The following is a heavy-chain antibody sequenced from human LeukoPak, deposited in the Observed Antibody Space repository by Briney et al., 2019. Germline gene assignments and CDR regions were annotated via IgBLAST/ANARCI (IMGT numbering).Heavy chain of an antibody. V-gene: IGHV3-21*01. CDR1: GFTFSSYS. Sequence: PGGSLRLSCAASGFTFSSYSMNWVRQAPGKGLEWVSSISSSRSYIYYADSVKGRFTISRDNAKNSLYLQMNSLRAEDTAVYYCARDSGYCSGGSCYEYYMDVWGKGTTVTVSS. J-gene: IGHJ6*03. CDR3: ARDSGYCSGGSCYEYYMDV. D-gene: IGHD2-15*01. CDR2: ISSSRSYI.